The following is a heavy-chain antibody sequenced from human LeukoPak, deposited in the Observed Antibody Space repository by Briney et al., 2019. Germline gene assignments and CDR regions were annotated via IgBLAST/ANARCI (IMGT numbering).Heavy chain of an antibody. J-gene: IGHJ4*02. CDR1: GGSFSGYY. CDR2: INHSGST. CDR3: ARGPFCGDYVLGY. V-gene: IGHV4-34*01. Sequence: SETLSLTCAVYGGSFSGYYWSWIRQPPGKGLAWIGEINHSGSTNYNPSLKSRVTISVDTSKNQFSLKLSSVTAADTAVYYCARGPFCGDYVLGYWGQGTLVTVSS. D-gene: IGHD4-17*01.